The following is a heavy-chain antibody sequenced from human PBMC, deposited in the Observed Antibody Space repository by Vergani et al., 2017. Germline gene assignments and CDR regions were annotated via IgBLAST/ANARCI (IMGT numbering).Heavy chain of an antibody. V-gene: IGHV3-49*04. CDR1: GFTFGDYA. CDR2: IRSKAYGGTT. D-gene: IGHD3-22*01. CDR3: TRGPTYYYDSSGYYSAGDY. Sequence: EVQLVESGGGLVQPGRSLRPSCTASGFTFGDYAMSWVRQAPGKGLEWVGFIRSKAYGGTTEYAASVKGRFTISRDDSKSIAYLQMNSLKTEDTAVYYCTRGPTYYYDSSGYYSAGDYWGQGTLVTVSS. J-gene: IGHJ4*02.